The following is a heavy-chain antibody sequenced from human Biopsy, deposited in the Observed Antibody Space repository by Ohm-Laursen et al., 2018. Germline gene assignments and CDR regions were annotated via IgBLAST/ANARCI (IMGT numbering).Heavy chain of an antibody. J-gene: IGHJ4*02. CDR3: ARHSLDDFWSGAHYYFDY. CDR1: GGSISDSTYH. CDR2: VYYSGST. D-gene: IGHD3-3*01. V-gene: IGHV4-39*01. Sequence: TLSLTCTVSGGSISDSTYHWGWIRQSPGKGLEWIGHVYYSGSTFYNSSLESRVTVSVDTSKNQFHLRLTSMSASDTAVYYCARHSLDDFWSGAHYYFDYWGLGTLVTVSS.